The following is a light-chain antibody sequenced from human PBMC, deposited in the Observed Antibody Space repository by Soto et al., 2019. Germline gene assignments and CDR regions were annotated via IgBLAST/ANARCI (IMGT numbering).Light chain of an antibody. CDR3: QQYGGSPPYT. J-gene: IGKJ2*01. V-gene: IGKV3-20*01. Sequence: EIVLTQSPGTLSLSPGERATLSCRTSESVYISFLAWYQRKPGQAPRLLVYAASTRATGVPDRFSGSGSGTDFTLTISRVEPEDSAMYYCQQYGGSPPYTFGQGTKVEIK. CDR1: ESVYISF. CDR2: AAS.